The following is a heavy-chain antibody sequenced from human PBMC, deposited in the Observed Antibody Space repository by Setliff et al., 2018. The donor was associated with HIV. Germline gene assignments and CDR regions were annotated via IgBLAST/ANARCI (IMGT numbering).Heavy chain of an antibody. CDR2: VYYTGST. CDR1: GASIGRRSDC. V-gene: IGHV4-39*01. CDR3: ARLILGELSLFGPYWYFDL. D-gene: IGHD3-16*02. J-gene: IGHJ2*01. Sequence: PSETLSLTCTVSGASIGRRSDCWGWIRQPPGKGLEWIGTVYYTGSTFYNPSLESRVTISVDTSKNQFSLKLRSVTATDTTVYYCARLILGELSLFGPYWYFDLWGRGTLVTVSS.